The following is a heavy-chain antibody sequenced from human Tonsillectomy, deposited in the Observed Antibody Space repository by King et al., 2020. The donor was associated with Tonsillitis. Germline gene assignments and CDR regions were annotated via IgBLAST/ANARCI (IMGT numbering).Heavy chain of an antibody. CDR1: GFTFSSYW. CDR2: IDSDGSST. Sequence: EVQLVESGGGLVRPGGSLRLSCAASGFTFSSYWMHWVRQPPGRGLVWVSRIDSDGSSTSSADSVKGRFTISRDNAKNTLYLQMNSLRAEDTAVYYCASRYCSGGSCSLAHWGQGTLVTVSS. CDR3: ASRYCSGGSCSLAH. J-gene: IGHJ4*02. D-gene: IGHD2-15*01. V-gene: IGHV3-74*01.